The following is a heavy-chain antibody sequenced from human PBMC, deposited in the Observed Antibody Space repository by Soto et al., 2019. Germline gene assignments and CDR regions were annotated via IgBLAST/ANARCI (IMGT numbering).Heavy chain of an antibody. CDR3: ARGAAARTPHYYYYYGMDV. V-gene: IGHV4-59*01. CDR1: GGSISSYY. CDR2: IYYSGST. Sequence: TLSLTCTVSGGSISSYYWSWIRQPPGKGLEWIGYIYYSGSTNYNPSLKSRVTISVDTSKNQFSLKLSSVTAADTAVYYCARGAAARTPHYYYYYGMDVWGQGTTVTVSS. D-gene: IGHD6-13*01. J-gene: IGHJ6*02.